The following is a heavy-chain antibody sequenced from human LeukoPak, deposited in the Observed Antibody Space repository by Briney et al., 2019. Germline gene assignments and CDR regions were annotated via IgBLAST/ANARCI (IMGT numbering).Heavy chain of an antibody. J-gene: IGHJ3*02. V-gene: IGHV1-18*01. CDR3: ARGCGGDCRGNAFDI. Sequence: ASVKVSCKASGYTFTSYGISWVRQAPGQGLEWMGWISAYNGNTNYAQKLQGRVTMTTDTSTSTAYMEPRSLRSDDTAVYYCARGCGGDCRGNAFDIWGQGTMVTVSS. CDR2: ISAYNGNT. D-gene: IGHD2-21*02. CDR1: GYTFTSYG.